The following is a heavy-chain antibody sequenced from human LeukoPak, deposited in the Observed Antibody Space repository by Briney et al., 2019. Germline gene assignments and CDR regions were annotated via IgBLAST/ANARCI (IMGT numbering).Heavy chain of an antibody. D-gene: IGHD3-9*01. J-gene: IGHJ4*02. CDR2: ITDNGVSK. Sequence: GSLRLSCAASGFTFSSYSMNWVRQAPGKGLEYLSAITDNGVSKYYANSVKGRFTISRDNSKNMLYLQMGSLGPDDMAVYYCARAPPDYYDSWGQGTLVTVSS. V-gene: IGHV3-64*01. CDR1: GFTFSSYS. CDR3: ARAPPDYYDS.